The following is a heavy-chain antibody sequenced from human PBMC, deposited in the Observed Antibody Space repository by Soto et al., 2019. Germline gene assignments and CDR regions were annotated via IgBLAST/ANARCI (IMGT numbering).Heavy chain of an antibody. CDR2: INHRGTT. V-gene: IGHV4-34*04. J-gene: IGHJ5*01. D-gene: IGHD2-21*01. CDR1: GESLRGYY. Sequence: QVQLQQWGTGLLKPSETLSLHCAVYGESLRGYYWSWIRQTPAMGLEWIGEINHRGTTNHDSSLTSRAIISIDTSKNQVSLRLNYLTDPDTAVYHRAKGYPRSILSTSLTTSYWFDSWGQGTLVTVSS. CDR3: AKGYPRSILSTSLTTSYWFDS.